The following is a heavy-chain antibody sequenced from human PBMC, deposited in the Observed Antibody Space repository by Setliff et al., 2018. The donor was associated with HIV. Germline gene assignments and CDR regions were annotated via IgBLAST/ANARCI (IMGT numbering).Heavy chain of an antibody. CDR3: ARLGSGWSDSYYYAMDI. V-gene: IGHV1-18*04. D-gene: IGHD6-19*01. CDR2: ISSNFGHT. CDR1: GYTFTTYG. Sequence: GASVKVSCKASGYTFTTYGISWVRQAPGHGLEWMGWISSNFGHTKYAQKFLDRVTMTIDTATSRAYMELRSLRSDDTAVYFCARLGSGWSDSYYYAMDIWGQGTTVTVSS. J-gene: IGHJ6*02.